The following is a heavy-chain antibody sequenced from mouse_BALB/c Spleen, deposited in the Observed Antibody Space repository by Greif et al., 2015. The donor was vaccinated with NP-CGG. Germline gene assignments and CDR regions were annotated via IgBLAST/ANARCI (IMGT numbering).Heavy chain of an antibody. Sequence: EVKLMESGAELVKPGASVKLSCTASGFNIKDTYMHWVKQRPEQGLEWIGRIDPASGNTKYDPKFQGKATITADTSSNTAYLQLSSLTSEDTAVYYCARWDWYFDVWGAGTTVTVSS. J-gene: IGHJ1*01. V-gene: IGHV14-3*02. CDR1: GFNIKDTY. CDR2: IDPASGNT. CDR3: ARWDWYFDV.